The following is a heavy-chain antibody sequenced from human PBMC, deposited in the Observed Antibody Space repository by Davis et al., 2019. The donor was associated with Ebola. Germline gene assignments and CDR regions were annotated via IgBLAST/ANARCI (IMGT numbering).Heavy chain of an antibody. CDR1: GFTFSSYA. D-gene: IGHD3-22*01. CDR2: ISGSGGST. CDR3: AKAQGLYYYDSSGYYAMYYFDY. J-gene: IGHJ4*02. Sequence: PGGSLRLSCAASGFTFSSYAMSWVRQAPGKGLEWVSAISGSGGSTYYADSVKGRFTISRDNSKNTLYLQMNSLRAEDTAVYYCAKAQGLYYYDSSGYYAMYYFDYWGQGTLVTVSS. V-gene: IGHV3-23*01.